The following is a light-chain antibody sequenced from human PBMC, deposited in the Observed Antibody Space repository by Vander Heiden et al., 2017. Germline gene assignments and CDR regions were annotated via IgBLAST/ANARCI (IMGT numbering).Light chain of an antibody. J-gene: IGLJ3*02. CDR2: DVS. V-gene: IGLV2-14*01. CDR1: SSDVGGYNY. Sequence: PALTQPASVSGSQGQSITISCTGTSSDVGGYNYVSWYQQHPGKAPKLMIYDVSDRPSGVSNRFSGSKSGNTASLTISGLQAEDEADYYCSSYTSSSTLVFGGGTKLTVL. CDR3: SSYTSSSTLV.